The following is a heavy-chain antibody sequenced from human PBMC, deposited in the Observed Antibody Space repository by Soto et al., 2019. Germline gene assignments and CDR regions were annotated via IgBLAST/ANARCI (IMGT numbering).Heavy chain of an antibody. CDR1: GFTSGFTFSSYA. Sequence: PGGSLRLSCAASGFTSGFTFSSYAMGWVRQAPGKGLEWVSTIRVDGDATYYSDSVRARFTISRDNSNNTLFLQMKSLGAEDTAIYYCAKVRFRSWYSDSWGQGTVVTVSS. CDR2: IRVDGDAT. J-gene: IGHJ4*02. D-gene: IGHD6-19*01. V-gene: IGHV3-23*01. CDR3: AKVRFRSWYSDS.